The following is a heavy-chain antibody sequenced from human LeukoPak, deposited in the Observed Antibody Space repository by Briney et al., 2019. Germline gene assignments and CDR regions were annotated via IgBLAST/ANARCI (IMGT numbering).Heavy chain of an antibody. CDR1: GYTFTSYG. D-gene: IGHD3-16*01. V-gene: IGHV1-8*02. CDR2: MSPNSGDT. CDR3: VRTPPNWGFDY. Sequence: ASVKVSCKASGYTFTSYGISWVRQAPGQGLEWLGWMSPNSGDTGYAQKFQGRVTMTSDSSISTAFMELSSLRSEDTAIYYCVRTPPNWGFDYWGQGTLVTVSS. J-gene: IGHJ4*02.